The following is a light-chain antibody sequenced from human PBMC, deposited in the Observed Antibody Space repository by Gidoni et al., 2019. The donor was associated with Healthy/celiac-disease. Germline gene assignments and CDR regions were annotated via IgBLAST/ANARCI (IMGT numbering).Light chain of an antibody. CDR3: QQYGSSPRT. CDR2: GAS. Sequence: EIALTQSPGTLSLSPGERATLCCRASQSVSSSYLAWYQQKPGQAPRLLIYGASSRATGIPARFSGSGSGTDFTLTISSLEPEDFAVYYCQQYGSSPRTFGQGTKVEIK. CDR1: QSVSSSY. V-gene: IGKV3-20*01. J-gene: IGKJ1*01.